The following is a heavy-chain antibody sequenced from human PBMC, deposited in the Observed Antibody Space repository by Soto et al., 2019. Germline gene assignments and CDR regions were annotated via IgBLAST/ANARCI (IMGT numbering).Heavy chain of an antibody. CDR3: AAELGFGKLSVV. V-gene: IGHV1-69*01. Sequence: QVQAVQSGVEVRRPGSSVKVSCKASGDTFKNCVISWVRQAPGQGLEWMGGIIPLFGTTDFAQRFQGRLTITTDESTTTASMELSRLRSEDTATYYCAAELGFGKLSVVWGQGTKVIVAS. J-gene: IGHJ6*02. CDR2: IIPLFGTT. D-gene: IGHD3-10*01. CDR1: GDTFKNCV.